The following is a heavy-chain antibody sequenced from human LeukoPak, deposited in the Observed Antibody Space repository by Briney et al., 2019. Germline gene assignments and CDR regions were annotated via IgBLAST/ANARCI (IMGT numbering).Heavy chain of an antibody. CDR1: GFTFSGYA. J-gene: IGHJ3*02. Sequence: GGSLRLSCAASGFTFSGYAMSWVRQAPGKGLEWVSAISGSGGSTYYADSVKGRFTISRDNSKNTLYLQMNSLRAEDTAVYYCAKDIHIVVVTARDAFDIWGQGTMVTVSS. CDR2: ISGSGGST. CDR3: AKDIHIVVVTARDAFDI. D-gene: IGHD2-21*02. V-gene: IGHV3-23*01.